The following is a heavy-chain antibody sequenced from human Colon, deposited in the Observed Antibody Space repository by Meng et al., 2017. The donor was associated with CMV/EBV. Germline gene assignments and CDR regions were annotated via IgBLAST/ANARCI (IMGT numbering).Heavy chain of an antibody. D-gene: IGHD2-2*01. V-gene: IGHV4-59*11. CDR3: AAYCSSTSCFDTTRWGMFDY. J-gene: IGHJ4*02. CDR1: GGSMSPHY. CDR2: IYYSGST. Sequence: SETLSLTCSVSGGSMSPHYWSWIRQSPGKGLEWIGSIYYSGSTTQDPSLQSRVTLSVDTSKNQFSLQMRSVTAADTAVYYCAAYCSSTSCFDTTRWGMFDYWGQGTLVTVSS.